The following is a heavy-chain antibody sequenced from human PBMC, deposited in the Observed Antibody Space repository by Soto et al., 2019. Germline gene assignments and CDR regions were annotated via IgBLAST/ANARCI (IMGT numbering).Heavy chain of an antibody. CDR1: GGSFSCYY. J-gene: IGHJ4*02. CDR3: ARVGIAAAGDYFDY. D-gene: IGHD6-13*01. Sequence: PSETLSLTCAVYGGSFSCYYWSWIRQPPGKGLEWIGEINHSGSTNYNPSLKSRVTISVDTSKNQFSLKLSSVTAADTAVYYCARVGIAAAGDYFDYWGQGTLVTVSS. CDR2: INHSGST. V-gene: IGHV4-34*01.